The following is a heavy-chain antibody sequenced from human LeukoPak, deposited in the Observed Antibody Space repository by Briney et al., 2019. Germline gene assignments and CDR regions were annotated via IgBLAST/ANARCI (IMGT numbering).Heavy chain of an antibody. D-gene: IGHD3-3*01. CDR1: GGTFSSYA. J-gene: IGHJ6*02. V-gene: IGHV1-69*13. CDR3: ASPGITAGYYYYGMDV. Sequence: SVKVSCKASGGTFSSYAISWVRQAPGQGLEWMGGIIPIFGTANYAQKFQGRVTITADESTSTAYMELSSLRSEDTAVYYCASPGITAGYYYYGMDVWGQGATVTVSS. CDR2: IIPIFGTA.